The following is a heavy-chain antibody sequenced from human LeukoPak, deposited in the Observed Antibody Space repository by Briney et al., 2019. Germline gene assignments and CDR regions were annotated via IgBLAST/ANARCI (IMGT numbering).Heavy chain of an antibody. D-gene: IGHD5-18*01. V-gene: IGHV1-8*03. CDR3: ARGTPPAMQKDY. Sequence: ASVKVSCKASGYTFTSYDINWVRQATGQGLEWMGWMNPNSGNTGYAQKFQGRVTITRNTSISTAYMELSSLRSEDTAVYYCARGTPPAMQKDYWGQGTLVTVSS. CDR1: GYTFTSYD. CDR2: MNPNSGNT. J-gene: IGHJ4*02.